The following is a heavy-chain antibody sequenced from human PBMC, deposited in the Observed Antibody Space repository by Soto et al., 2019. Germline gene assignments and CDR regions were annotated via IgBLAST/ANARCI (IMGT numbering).Heavy chain of an antibody. CDR2: ISSRSDI. D-gene: IGHD2-2*02. Sequence: AGSLRLYCVVSGVTFNTYSIDGARQDQGKGLEWVSSISSRSDIYYADSVKGRFTISRDNAKNSVSLQMNSLRAEDTAVYYCAREYTASPLAYGLDVWGQANTVTGSS. J-gene: IGHJ6*02. V-gene: IGHV3-21*01. CDR3: AREYTASPLAYGLDV. CDR1: GVTFNTYS.